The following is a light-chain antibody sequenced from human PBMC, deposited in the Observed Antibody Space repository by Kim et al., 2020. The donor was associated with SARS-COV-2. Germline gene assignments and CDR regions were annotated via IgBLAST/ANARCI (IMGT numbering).Light chain of an antibody. CDR1: QSVGSH. CDR2: GAS. CDR3: QQYDDWPPKT. J-gene: IGKJ1*01. V-gene: IGKV3-15*01. Sequence: EVVMTQSPATLSVSPGERASLSCRASQSVGSHLAWYQQKPGQAPRLLMYGASTRAPGIPARFSGSGSGTEFTLTIDGLQSEDFAVYYCQQYDDWPPKTFGQGTKVDIK.